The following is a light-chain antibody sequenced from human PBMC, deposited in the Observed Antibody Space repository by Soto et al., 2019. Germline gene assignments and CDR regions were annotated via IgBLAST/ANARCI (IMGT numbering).Light chain of an antibody. V-gene: IGKV3-11*01. CDR1: QTVSTL. J-gene: IGKJ1*01. CDR2: DAS. CDR3: QQRSGWLT. Sequence: EIVLTQSPDTLSLSPGERATLSCRASQTVSTLLAGYQQQPGQAPRLIVYDASKRAPGIPARYIGSGSGTDFPLTVSSLEPEDFALYYCQQRSGWLTFGQGTKVEI.